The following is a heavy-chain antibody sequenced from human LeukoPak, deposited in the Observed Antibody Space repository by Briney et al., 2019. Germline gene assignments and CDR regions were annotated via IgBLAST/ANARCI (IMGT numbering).Heavy chain of an antibody. D-gene: IGHD1-26*01. J-gene: IGHJ4*02. CDR2: MNQVGSEK. CDR1: VFIFIGYL. Sequence: PGGSLRLSCAASVFIFIGYLMSGVRQAPGKGLEGVALMNQVGSEKYYVDSVKGRFTISRDNAKNSLYLQMNSLRAEDTAIYYCARETGLGADYWGQGTLVTASS. CDR3: ARETGLGADY. V-gene: IGHV3-7*01.